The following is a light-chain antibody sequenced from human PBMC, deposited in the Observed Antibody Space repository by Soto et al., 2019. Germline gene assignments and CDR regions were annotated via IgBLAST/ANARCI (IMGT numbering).Light chain of an antibody. Sequence: QSALTQPPSASGSPGQSVTISCTGTSSDVGYYNYVSWYQQHPGKAPKLMIYEVSKRPSGVPDRFSGSKSGNTASLNVSGIQAEDEADYYCSSYAGSHTFVVFGGGTKLTVL. CDR2: EVS. CDR1: SSDVGYYNY. CDR3: SSYAGSHTFVV. J-gene: IGLJ2*01. V-gene: IGLV2-8*01.